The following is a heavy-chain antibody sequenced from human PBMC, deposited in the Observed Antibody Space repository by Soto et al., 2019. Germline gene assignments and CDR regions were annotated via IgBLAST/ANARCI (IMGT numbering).Heavy chain of an antibody. D-gene: IGHD2-21*02. Sequence: QVQLLQSGAEVKKPGSSVKVSCKASGGTLSSYAISWVRQAPEQGLEWMGGIIPIFGTANYAQKFQGRVTITADESTSTAYMELSSLRSEDTAVYYCAREVNCGGDCYLFDYWGQGTLVTVSS. J-gene: IGHJ4*02. CDR3: AREVNCGGDCYLFDY. CDR2: IIPIFGTA. V-gene: IGHV1-69*01. CDR1: GGTLSSYA.